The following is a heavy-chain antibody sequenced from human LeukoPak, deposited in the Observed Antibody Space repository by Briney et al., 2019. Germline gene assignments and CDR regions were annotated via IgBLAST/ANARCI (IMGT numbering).Heavy chain of an antibody. CDR3: ARGLGFYDYVWGSHRYTPYYFDY. CDR2: IYYCGCT. CDR1: GGSISSYY. V-gene: IGHV4-59*01. J-gene: IGHJ4*02. Sequence: SETLSLTCIVSGGSISSYYWNWIRQPPGKGLEWIGYIYYCGCTNYNPSLKSRVTISVDTSKNQFSLKLSSVTAADTAVYYCARGLGFYDYVWGSHRYTPYYFDYWGQGTLVTVSS. D-gene: IGHD3-16*02.